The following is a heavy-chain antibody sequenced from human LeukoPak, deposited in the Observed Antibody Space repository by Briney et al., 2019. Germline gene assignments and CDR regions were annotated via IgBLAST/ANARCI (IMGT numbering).Heavy chain of an antibody. CDR2: IQTSGIT. J-gene: IGHJ4*02. CDR3: ARGLGWWYFDY. Sequence: PSETLSLTCTVSGGSISNYYWNWIRQPAGKGLEWIGRIQTSGITDYNPSLKSRVTMSVDTSKNQFSLKVTSVTAADTAVYYCARGLGWWYFDYWGQGTLVTVSS. V-gene: IGHV4-4*07. D-gene: IGHD2-8*02. CDR1: GGSISNYY.